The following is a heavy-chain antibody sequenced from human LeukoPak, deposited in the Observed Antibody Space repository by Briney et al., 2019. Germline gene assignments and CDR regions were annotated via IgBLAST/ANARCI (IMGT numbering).Heavy chain of an antibody. D-gene: IGHD3-3*01. CDR2: IYDSGST. Sequence: SQTLSLTCTVSGGSISSGGYYWSWIRQHPGQGLEGIGYIYDSGSTYYNPSLKSRVTISVDTSKKQFSLKLSSVTAADTAVYYCARAEGGVIFGVVIGAFDIWGQGTMVTVSS. V-gene: IGHV4-31*03. J-gene: IGHJ3*02. CDR1: GGSISSGGYY. CDR3: ARAEGGVIFGVVIGAFDI.